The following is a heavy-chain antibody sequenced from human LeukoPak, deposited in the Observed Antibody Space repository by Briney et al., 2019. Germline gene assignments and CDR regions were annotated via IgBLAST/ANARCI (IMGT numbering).Heavy chain of an antibody. Sequence: SETLSLTCTVSGGSISTYYWSWIRQPPGKGLEWIGYIYYSGSTNYNPSLKSRVTISVDTSKNQFALKLSSVTAADTAVYYCARQPIVIVPAAPDYWGQGTLVTVSS. CDR2: IYYSGST. CDR3: ARQPIVIVPAAPDY. D-gene: IGHD2-2*01. J-gene: IGHJ4*02. CDR1: GGSISTYY. V-gene: IGHV4-59*08.